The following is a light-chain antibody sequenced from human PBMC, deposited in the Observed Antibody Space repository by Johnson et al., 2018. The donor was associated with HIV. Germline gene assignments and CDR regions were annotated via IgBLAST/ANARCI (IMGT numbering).Light chain of an antibody. Sequence: QSVLTQPPSVSAAPGQKVTISCSGSSSNIGNNYVSWYQQLPGTAPKLLIYDNNKRPSGIPDRFSGSKSGTSATLGITVLQTGDEADYYCGTWDSSLSAGGGFGTGTKFTVL. CDR1: SSNIGNNY. J-gene: IGLJ1*01. V-gene: IGLV1-51*01. CDR2: DNN. CDR3: GTWDSSLSAGGG.